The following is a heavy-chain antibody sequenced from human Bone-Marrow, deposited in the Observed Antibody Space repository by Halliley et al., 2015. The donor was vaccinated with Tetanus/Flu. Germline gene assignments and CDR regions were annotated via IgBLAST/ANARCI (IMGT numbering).Heavy chain of an antibody. CDR3: VKGRGLTAEFDH. CDR2: IVGSGSST. J-gene: IGHJ4*02. D-gene: IGHD4-17*01. CDR1: GFPFSGTA. V-gene: IGHV3-23*01. Sequence: AVSGFPFSGTAMNWVRQAPGKGLEWVAAIVGSGSSTPYADSVKGRFTISRDNSENRLHLHMSSLRAEDTAVYYCVKGRGLTAEFDHWGQGVLVTVSS.